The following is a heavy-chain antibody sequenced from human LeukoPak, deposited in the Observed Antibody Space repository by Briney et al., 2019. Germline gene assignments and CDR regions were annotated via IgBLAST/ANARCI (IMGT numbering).Heavy chain of an antibody. CDR3: ARSFYYSDSSDYYYVFGY. J-gene: IGHJ4*02. CDR1: GFTFRSYA. CDR2: ISGRGGFT. Sequence: PGGSLRLSCAPSGFTFRSYAMSWVRQSPGKGLEWVSTISGRGGFTYYADSVKGRFTISRDSSKLYLQMSTLRAEDTAVYYCARSFYYSDSSDYYYVFGYWGQGTLVTVSS. V-gene: IGHV3-23*01. D-gene: IGHD3-22*01.